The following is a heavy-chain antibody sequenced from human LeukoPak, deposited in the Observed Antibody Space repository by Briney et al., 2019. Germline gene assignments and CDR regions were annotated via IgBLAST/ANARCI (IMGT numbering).Heavy chain of an antibody. CDR2: IIPIFGTA. J-gene: IGHJ5*02. D-gene: IGHD2-15*01. Sequence: SVKVSCKASGGTFSSYAISWVRQAPGQGLEWMGGIIPIFGTANYAQKFQGRVTITADESTSTAYMELSSLRSDDTAVYYCARVYCSGGSCYQTYNWFDPWGQGTLVTVSS. CDR3: ARVYCSGGSCYQTYNWFDP. V-gene: IGHV1-69*13. CDR1: GGTFSSYA.